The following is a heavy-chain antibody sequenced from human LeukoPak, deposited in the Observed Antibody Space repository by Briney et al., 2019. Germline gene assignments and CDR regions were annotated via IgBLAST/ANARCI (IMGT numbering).Heavy chain of an antibody. Sequence: SETLSLTCTVSGGFINSHYWSWIRQPPGKGLEWIGYIYYSGSTNYNPSLKSRVTISLDTSENRFSLNLSSVTPADTTLYFCARDVGEVTGTHFDYWGQGTLVTVSS. D-gene: IGHD6-19*01. CDR1: GGFINSHY. CDR2: IYYSGST. V-gene: IGHV4-59*11. J-gene: IGHJ4*02. CDR3: ARDVGEVTGTHFDY.